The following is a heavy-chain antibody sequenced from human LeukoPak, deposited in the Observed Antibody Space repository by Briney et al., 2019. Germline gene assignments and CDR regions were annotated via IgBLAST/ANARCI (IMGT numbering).Heavy chain of an antibody. Sequence: GGSLRLSCAASGFTFSSYAMSWVRQAPGEGLEWVSDISGSGGSPYYADSVKGRFTISRDNSKNTLYLQMNSLRAEDTAVYYCAKSFGGATINDYWGQGTLVTVSS. D-gene: IGHD1-26*01. J-gene: IGHJ4*02. CDR2: ISGSGGSP. CDR1: GFTFSSYA. V-gene: IGHV3-23*01. CDR3: AKSFGGATINDY.